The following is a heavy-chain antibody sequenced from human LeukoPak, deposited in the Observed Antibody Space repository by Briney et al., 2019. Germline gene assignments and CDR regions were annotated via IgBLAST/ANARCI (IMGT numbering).Heavy chain of an antibody. V-gene: IGHV3-23*01. J-gene: IGHJ4*02. Sequence: GGSLRLSCAASGLTFRSCAMSWVRQAPGKGLEWVSGISGSGDRTYYADSVKGRFTISRDNSKNTLYLQMNTLRAEDTAVYYCAKDFTVVVPTAVAPFDYWGQGTLVTVSS. CDR1: GLTFRSCA. CDR2: ISGSGDRT. D-gene: IGHD2-2*01. CDR3: AKDFTVVVPTAVAPFDY.